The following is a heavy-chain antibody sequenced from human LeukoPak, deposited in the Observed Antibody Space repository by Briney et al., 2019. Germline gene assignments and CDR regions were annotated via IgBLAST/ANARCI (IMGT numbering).Heavy chain of an antibody. Sequence: GGSLRLSCAASGFTFSSYEMNWVRQAPGKGLEWVSYISSSSSYIYYADSVKGRFTISRDNAKNSLYLQMNSLRAEDTAVYYYARDENYYGDYLYYWGQGTLVTVSS. D-gene: IGHD4-17*01. CDR2: ISSSSSYI. CDR1: GFTFSSYE. J-gene: IGHJ4*02. CDR3: ARDENYYGDYLYY. V-gene: IGHV3-21*05.